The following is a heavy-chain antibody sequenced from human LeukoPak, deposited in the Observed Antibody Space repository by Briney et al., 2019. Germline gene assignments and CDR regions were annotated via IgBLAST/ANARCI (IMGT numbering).Heavy chain of an antibody. CDR3: STSPSFGSSWYQFNY. CDR1: GFTLSSYA. CDR2: ISGSGGST. J-gene: IGHJ4*02. Sequence: PGGSLRLTCAASGFTLSSYAMSWVRQAPGKGLEWVSAISGSGGSTYYADSVKGRFTISRDNARDTLYLQMNSLRAEDTAVYYCSTSPSFGSSWYQFNYWGQGTLVTVSS. V-gene: IGHV3-23*01. D-gene: IGHD6-13*01.